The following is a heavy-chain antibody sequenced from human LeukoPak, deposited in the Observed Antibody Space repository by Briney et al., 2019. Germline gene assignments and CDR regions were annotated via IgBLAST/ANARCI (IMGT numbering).Heavy chain of an antibody. Sequence: SETLSLTCTVSGGSISSYYWSWIRQPPGKGLEWIGYIYYSGSTNYNPSLKSRVTISVDTSKNQFSLKLSSVTAADTAAYYCARAVGSGGVDYWGQGTLVTVSS. J-gene: IGHJ4*02. CDR1: GGSISSYY. CDR2: IYYSGST. D-gene: IGHD1-1*01. V-gene: IGHV4-59*08. CDR3: ARAVGSGGVDY.